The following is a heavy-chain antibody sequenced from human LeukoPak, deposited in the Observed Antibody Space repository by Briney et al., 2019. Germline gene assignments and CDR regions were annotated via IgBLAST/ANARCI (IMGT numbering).Heavy chain of an antibody. CDR2: IYYSGST. Sequence: SETLSLTCTVSGGSISSYYWSWIRQPPGKGLEWIGYIYYSGSTNYNPSLKSRVTISVDTSKNQFSLKLSSVTAADTAVYYCAISSYGYRYFQHWGQGTLVTVSS. V-gene: IGHV4-59*08. CDR3: AISSYGYRYFQH. CDR1: GGSISSYY. J-gene: IGHJ1*01. D-gene: IGHD5-18*01.